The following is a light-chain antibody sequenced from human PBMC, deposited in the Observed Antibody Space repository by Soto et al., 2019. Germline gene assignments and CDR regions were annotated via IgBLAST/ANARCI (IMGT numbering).Light chain of an antibody. V-gene: IGLV2-14*03. CDR3: TSYTSSSTLV. CDR2: DVS. Sequence: QSALTQPASVSGSPGQSITISCTGTSSDVGGYNYVSWYQHHPGKAPKLMIYDVSHRPSGVSYRFSGSKSGNTASLTISGLQAEDEADYYCTSYTSSSTLVFGGGTKLTVL. J-gene: IGLJ2*01. CDR1: SSDVGGYNY.